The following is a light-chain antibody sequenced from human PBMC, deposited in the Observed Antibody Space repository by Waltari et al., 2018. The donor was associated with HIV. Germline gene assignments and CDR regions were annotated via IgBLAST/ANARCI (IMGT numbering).Light chain of an antibody. CDR1: SSDVGGQKY. CDR3: SSYTSRNTPHVL. V-gene: IGLV2-14*01. CDR2: EVS. J-gene: IGLJ2*01. Sequence: QSALTQPASVSGSPGQSITISCTGTSSDVGGQKYVSWYQHHPGKAPNLMFYEVSNRPSGIASRFSGSKSGNTASLNISGLQAEDEADYYCSSYTSRNTPHVLLGGGTKLTVL.